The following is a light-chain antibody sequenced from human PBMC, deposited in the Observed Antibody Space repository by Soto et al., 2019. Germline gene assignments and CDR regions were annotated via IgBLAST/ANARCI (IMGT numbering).Light chain of an antibody. J-gene: IGKJ2*01. CDR3: QQFYNSPPYT. Sequence: DTVMTQSPDSLAVSLGERATINCKSSQSVFHSSNNMNYLAWYQQKPGQSPKLLISWASIRESGVPDRFIGSGAGTAFTLTINSLQAEDAAVYYCQQFYNSPPYTFGQGTRLEIK. CDR1: QSVFHSSNNMNY. V-gene: IGKV4-1*01. CDR2: WAS.